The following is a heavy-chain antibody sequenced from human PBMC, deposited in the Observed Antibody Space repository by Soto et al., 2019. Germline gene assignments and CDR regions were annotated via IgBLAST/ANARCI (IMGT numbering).Heavy chain of an antibody. J-gene: IGHJ4*02. CDR3: ARGIAARPSLGKLDY. CDR1: GGYFSGYY. CDR2: INHSGST. D-gene: IGHD6-6*01. Sequence: SQTLSLTCAVYGGYFSGYYWSWIRQPPGKGLEWIGEINHSGSTNYNPSLKSRVTISVDTSKNQFSLKLSSVTAADTAVYYCARGIAARPSLGKLDYWGQGTLVTVSS. V-gene: IGHV4-34*01.